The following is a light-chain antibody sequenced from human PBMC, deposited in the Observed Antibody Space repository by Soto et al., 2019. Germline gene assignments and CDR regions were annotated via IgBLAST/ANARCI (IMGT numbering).Light chain of an antibody. CDR2: WAS. J-gene: IGKJ1*01. CDR3: QQYFIFTPVT. V-gene: IGKV4-1*01. CDR1: XSLYSSSNNKNY. Sequence: DVVLTQSPDSLXVXXGXXXXXXXXSXXSLYSSSNNKNYLAWYQHKPGQPPKLLISWASSRASGVPDRFSASGSGTDFTLTINSLQAADVAVYYCQQYFIFTPVTFGQVANVDI.